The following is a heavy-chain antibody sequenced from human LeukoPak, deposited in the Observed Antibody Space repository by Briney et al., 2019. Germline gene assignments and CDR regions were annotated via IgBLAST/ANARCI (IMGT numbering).Heavy chain of an antibody. V-gene: IGHV4-34*01. CDR3: ARTEYSSSPYYYYYMDV. D-gene: IGHD6-6*01. J-gene: IGHJ6*03. CDR2: INHSGST. CDR1: GGSFSGYY. Sequence: PSETLSLTCAVYGGSFSGYYWSWIRQPPGKGLEWIGEINHSGSTNYNPSLKSRVTISVDTSKNQFSLKLSSVTAADTAVYYCARTEYSSSPYYYYYMDVWGKGTTVTVSS.